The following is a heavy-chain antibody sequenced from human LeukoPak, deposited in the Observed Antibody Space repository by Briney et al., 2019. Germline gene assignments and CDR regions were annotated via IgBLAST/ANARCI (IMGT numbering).Heavy chain of an antibody. D-gene: IGHD6-19*01. V-gene: IGHV3-48*03. J-gene: IGHJ4*02. CDR1: GFTFSIYE. Sequence: GRSLRLSCAASGFTFSIYEMNWVRQAPGKGLEWVAYITSSGSIIYYADSVKGRFTISRDNAKSSLYLQMNSLRAEDTAVYYCTRTQYSSGWTFDYWGQGTLVTVSS. CDR3: TRTQYSSGWTFDY. CDR2: ITSSGSII.